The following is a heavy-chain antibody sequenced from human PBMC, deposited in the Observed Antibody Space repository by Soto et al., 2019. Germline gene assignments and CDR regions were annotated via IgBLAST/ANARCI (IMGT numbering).Heavy chain of an antibody. V-gene: IGHV3-30-3*01. CDR1: GFTFSSYA. Sequence: GGSLRLSCAASGFTFSSYAMHWVRQAPGKGLEWVAVISYDGSNKYYADSVKGRFTISRDNSKNTLYLQMNSLRAEDTAVYYCAREDRGESGFDYWGQGTLVTVSS. D-gene: IGHD4-17*01. CDR2: ISYDGSNK. J-gene: IGHJ4*02. CDR3: AREDRGESGFDY.